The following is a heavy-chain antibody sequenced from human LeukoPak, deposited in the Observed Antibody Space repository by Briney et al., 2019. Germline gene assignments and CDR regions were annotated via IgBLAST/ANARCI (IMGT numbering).Heavy chain of an antibody. D-gene: IGHD2-21*01. Sequence: GESLKIPCKGSGYSFTSYWIGWVGQMPGKGLVWMVIIFPGDSDTRYSPSFQGQVTISADKSISTAYLQWNSLKASDTAMYYCARTVEVKDAFDYWGQGTLVTVSS. V-gene: IGHV5-51*01. CDR1: GYSFTSYW. J-gene: IGHJ4*02. CDR2: IFPGDSDT. CDR3: ARTVEVKDAFDY.